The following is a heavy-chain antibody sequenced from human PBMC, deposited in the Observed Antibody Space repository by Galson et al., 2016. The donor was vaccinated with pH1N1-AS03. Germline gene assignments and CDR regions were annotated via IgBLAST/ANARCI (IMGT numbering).Heavy chain of an antibody. Sequence: SETLSLTCTVSGDSMRIYKRNWIRQPLGKGLEWIGYVYSTGSVNYNPSFKSRVSISVDTSKNQFSLKLRSMTAADTAVYYCAREWSAFDYWGQGTLVTVSS. D-gene: IGHD2-8*01. CDR2: VYSTGSV. J-gene: IGHJ4*02. V-gene: IGHV4-4*08. CDR1: GDSMRIYK. CDR3: AREWSAFDY.